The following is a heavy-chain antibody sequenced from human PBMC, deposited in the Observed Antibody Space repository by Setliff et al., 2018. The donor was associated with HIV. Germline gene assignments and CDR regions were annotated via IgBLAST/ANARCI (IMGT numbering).Heavy chain of an antibody. J-gene: IGHJ4*02. CDR1: GFTFSSSS. CDR2: ISTSSSFK. V-gene: IGHV3-21*01. D-gene: IGHD1-26*01. CDR3: ARDRGGNYYFEY. Sequence: PGGTLSLSCVASGFTFSSSSMNWVRQAPGKGPEWVSSISTSSSFKYYTDSVKGRFTISRDNAKNSLYLQIKSLRAEDTAVYYGARDRGGNYYFEYWGQGTLVTVSS.